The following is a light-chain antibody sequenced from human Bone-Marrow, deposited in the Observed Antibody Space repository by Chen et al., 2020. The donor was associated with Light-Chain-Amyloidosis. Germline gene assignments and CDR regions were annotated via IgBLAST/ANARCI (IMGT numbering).Light chain of an antibody. CDR1: QSITTY. V-gene: IGKV1-39*01. CDR3: QQRYNTAYT. Sequence: DIQMTQSPSSLSASLGDRVTITCRASQSITTYLHWYQQRPGTAPKLLISTASSLRSGVPSRFTGNGSGTDFRRTISKLQPEDFATYFCQQRYNTAYTFGQGTKVEIK. CDR2: TAS. J-gene: IGKJ2*01.